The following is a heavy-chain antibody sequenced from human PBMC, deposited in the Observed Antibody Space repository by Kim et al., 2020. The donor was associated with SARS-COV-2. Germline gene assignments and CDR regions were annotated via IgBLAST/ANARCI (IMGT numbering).Heavy chain of an antibody. CDR1: GGSFSGYY. CDR3: ARGIWFGELSYYYGMDV. Sequence: SETLSLTCAVYGGSFSGYYWSWIRQPPGKGLEWIGEINHSGSTNYNPSLKSRVTISVDTSKNQFSLKLSSVTAADTAVYYCARGIWFGELSYYYGMDVWGQGTTVTVSS. CDR2: INHSGST. D-gene: IGHD3-10*01. V-gene: IGHV4-34*01. J-gene: IGHJ6*02.